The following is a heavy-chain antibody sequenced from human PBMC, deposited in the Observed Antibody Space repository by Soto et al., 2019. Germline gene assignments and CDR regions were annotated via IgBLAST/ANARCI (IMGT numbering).Heavy chain of an antibody. V-gene: IGHV4-59*01. J-gene: IGHJ3*02. CDR2: IYYSGST. Sequence: SETLSLTCTVSGGSISSYYWGWIRQPPGKGLEWIGYIYYSGSTNYNPSLKSRVTISVDTSKNQFSLKLSSVTAADTAVYYCARDLLVRYDSTFGAFDIWGQGTMVTVSS. D-gene: IGHD3-22*01. CDR3: ARDLLVRYDSTFGAFDI. CDR1: GGSISSYY.